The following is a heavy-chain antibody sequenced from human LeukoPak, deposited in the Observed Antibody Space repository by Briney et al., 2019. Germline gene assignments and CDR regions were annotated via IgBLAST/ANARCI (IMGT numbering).Heavy chain of an antibody. CDR1: GGSISSGGYY. CDR2: ISGSGGST. V-gene: IGHV3-23*01. D-gene: IGHD3-22*01. CDR3: AKDRRPWDYYDSSGYYPSFDY. Sequence: PSETLSLTCTVSGGSISSGGYYWSWVRQAPGKGLEWVSAISGSGGSTYYVDSVKGRFTISRDNSKNTLYLQMNSLRAEDTAVYYCAKDRRPWDYYDSSGYYPSFDYWGQGTLVTVSS. J-gene: IGHJ4*02.